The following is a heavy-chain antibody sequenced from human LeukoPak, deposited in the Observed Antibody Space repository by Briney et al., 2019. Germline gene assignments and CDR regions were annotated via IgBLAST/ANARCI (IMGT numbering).Heavy chain of an antibody. Sequence: GGSLRLSRAASGFTFSSHSMNWVRQAPGKGLEWVSSISSSSSYIYYADSVKGRFTISRDNAKNSLYLQMNSLRAEDTAVYYCARALYAYYYDSSGSFDYWGQGTLVTVSS. CDR1: GFTFSSHS. J-gene: IGHJ4*02. CDR3: ARALYAYYYDSSGSFDY. V-gene: IGHV3-21*01. CDR2: ISSSSSYI. D-gene: IGHD3-22*01.